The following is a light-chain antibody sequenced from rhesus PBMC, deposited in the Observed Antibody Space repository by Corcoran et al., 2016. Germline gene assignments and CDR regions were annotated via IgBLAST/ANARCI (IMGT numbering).Light chain of an antibody. CDR2: DAS. J-gene: IGKJ2*01. V-gene: IGKV1-38*01. CDR1: QGISNH. CDR3: QHGYS. Sequence: DIQMTQSPSSLSASVGDRVTITCQASQGISNHLAWYQQKPGKVPKLLIYDASTLQSGVPSRLSGSGSGTDFTLTISSPQPEDFAAYYCQHGYSFGQGTKVEIK.